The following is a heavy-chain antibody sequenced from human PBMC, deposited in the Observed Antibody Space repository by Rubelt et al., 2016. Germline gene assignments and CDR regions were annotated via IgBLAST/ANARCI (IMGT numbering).Heavy chain of an antibody. D-gene: IGHD2-15*01. J-gene: IGHJ3*02. CDR3: ARTGWGDAFDI. Sequence: EVQLVESGGGLVQPGGSLRLSCAASGFTFDDYGMSWVRQAPGKGLEWVSGINWNGGRTGYADSVKGRFTSSRDNAKNSLYLQMNSLRAEDTALYHCARTGWGDAFDIWGQGTMVTVSS. CDR1: GFTFDDYG. CDR2: INWNGGRT. V-gene: IGHV3-20*01.